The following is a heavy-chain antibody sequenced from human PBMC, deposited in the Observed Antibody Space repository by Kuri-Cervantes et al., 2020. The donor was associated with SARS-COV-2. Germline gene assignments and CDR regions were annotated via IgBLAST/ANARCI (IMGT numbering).Heavy chain of an antibody. V-gene: IGHV3-30*03. CDR2: ISYDGNNK. J-gene: IGHJ4*02. CDR1: GFTFSSYG. Sequence: GESLKISCAASGFTFSSYGMHWVRQAPGKGLEWVAVISYDGNNKYYADSVKGRFTISRDNSKNTLYLQMNSLRAEDTAVYYCVIVDTAMVGFGDYWGQGTLVTVSS. CDR3: VIVDTAMVGFGDY. D-gene: IGHD5-18*01.